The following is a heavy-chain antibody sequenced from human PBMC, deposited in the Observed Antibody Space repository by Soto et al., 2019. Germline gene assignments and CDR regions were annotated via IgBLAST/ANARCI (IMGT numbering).Heavy chain of an antibody. D-gene: IGHD6-13*01. CDR1: GFTFTSSA. Sequence: SVKVSCKASGFTFTSSAVQWVRQARGQRLEWIGWIVVGSGNTNYAQKFQERVTITRDMSTSTAYMELSSLRSEDTAVYYCAASWDGGYYYYGMDVWGQGTTVTVSS. CDR3: AASWDGGYYYYGMDV. V-gene: IGHV1-58*01. CDR2: IVVGSGNT. J-gene: IGHJ6*02.